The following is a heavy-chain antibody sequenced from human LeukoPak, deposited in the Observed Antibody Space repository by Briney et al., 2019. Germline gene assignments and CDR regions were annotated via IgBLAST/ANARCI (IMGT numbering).Heavy chain of an antibody. CDR3: ARGGGLDV. CDR2: INHNGNVN. Sequence: GGSLRLSCAASGFTFSSYWMNWARQAPRKGLEWVASINHNGNVNYYVDSVKGRFTISRDNAKNSLYLQMSNLRAEDTAVYFCARGGGLDVWGQGATVTVSS. CDR1: GFTFSSYW. D-gene: IGHD3-16*01. J-gene: IGHJ6*02. V-gene: IGHV3-7*03.